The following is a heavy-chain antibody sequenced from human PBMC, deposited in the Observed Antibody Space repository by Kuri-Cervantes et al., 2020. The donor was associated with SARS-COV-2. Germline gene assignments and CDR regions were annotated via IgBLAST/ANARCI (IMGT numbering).Heavy chain of an antibody. CDR2: IYSGGST. J-gene: IGHJ4*02. CDR1: GFTFSSYA. D-gene: IGHD2-21*01. Sequence: GESLKISCAASGFTFSSYAMHWVRQAPGKGLEWVAVIYSGGSTYYADSVKGRFTISRDNSKNTLYLQMNSLRAEDTAVYYCARGGHVVVIAPVDYWGQGTLVTVSS. CDR3: ARGGHVVVIAPVDY. V-gene: IGHV3-NL1*01.